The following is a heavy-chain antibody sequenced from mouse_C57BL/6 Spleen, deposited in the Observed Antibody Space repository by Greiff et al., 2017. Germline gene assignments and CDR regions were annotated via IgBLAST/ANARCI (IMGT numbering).Heavy chain of an antibody. CDR1: GYTFTDYE. D-gene: IGHD1-1*01. CDR2: IDPETGGT. CDR3: TTTVVSPFDD. J-gene: IGHJ2*01. Sequence: VQLQQSGAELVRPGASVTLSCKASGYTFTDYEMHWVKQTPVHGLEWIGAIDPETGGTAYNQKFKGKAILTADKSSSTAYMENRSLTSEDSAVYYCTTTVVSPFDDGGQGTTLTVSS. V-gene: IGHV1-15*01.